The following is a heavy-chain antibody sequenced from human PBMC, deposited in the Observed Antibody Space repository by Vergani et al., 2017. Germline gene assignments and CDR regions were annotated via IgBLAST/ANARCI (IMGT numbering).Heavy chain of an antibody. V-gene: IGHV4-61*02. Sequence: QVQLQESGPGLVKPSQTLSLTCTVSGSSISSSSYYWNWIRQPAGKGLEWIGRIYSSGITNYNPSLKSRVTISIDTSKNQFSLKLNSVTAADTAVYYCATRSYDRVDYWGKGALVSVSS. J-gene: IGHJ4*02. CDR1: GSSISSSSYY. CDR2: IYSSGIT. D-gene: IGHD3-3*01. CDR3: ATRSYDRVDY.